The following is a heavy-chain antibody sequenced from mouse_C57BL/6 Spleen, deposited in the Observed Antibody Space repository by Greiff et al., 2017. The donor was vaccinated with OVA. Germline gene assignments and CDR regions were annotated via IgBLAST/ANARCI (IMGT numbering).Heavy chain of an antibody. D-gene: IGHD2-3*01. Sequence: QVQLQQPGAELVKPGASVKLSCKASGYTFTSYWMQWVKQRPGQGLEWIGEIDPSDSYTNYNQKFKGKATLTVDTSSSTAYMQLSSLTSEDSAVYYCATPTDGYYAMDYWGQGTSVTVSS. J-gene: IGHJ4*01. CDR2: IDPSDSYT. V-gene: IGHV1-50*01. CDR1: GYTFTSYW. CDR3: ATPTDGYYAMDY.